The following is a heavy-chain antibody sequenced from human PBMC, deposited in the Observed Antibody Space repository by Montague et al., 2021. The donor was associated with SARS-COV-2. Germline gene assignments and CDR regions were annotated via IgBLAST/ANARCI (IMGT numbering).Heavy chain of an antibody. Sequence: TLSLTCTVSGRSISSGGYYWSWIRQHPEKGLEWIGYIYYSGSTYYNPSLKSRVTISVDASKNQFSLKLSSVTAADTAVYYCARVQGITMIVVVIGAFDIWGQGTMVTVSS. CDR2: IYYSGST. CDR1: GRSISSGGYY. D-gene: IGHD3-22*01. J-gene: IGHJ3*02. CDR3: ARVQGITMIVVVIGAFDI. V-gene: IGHV4-31*03.